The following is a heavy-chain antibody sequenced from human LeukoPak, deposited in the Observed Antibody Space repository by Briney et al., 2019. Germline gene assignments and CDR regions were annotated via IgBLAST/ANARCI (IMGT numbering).Heavy chain of an antibody. Sequence: PGGSLRLSCAASGFTFSSYWMHWVRQAPGKGLVWVSRINSDGSSTSYADSVKGRVTISRDNAKNTLYLQMNSLRAEDTAVYYCARDRGYYDSSGYYSYGMDVWGQGTTVTVSS. CDR2: INSDGSST. V-gene: IGHV3-74*01. D-gene: IGHD3-22*01. J-gene: IGHJ6*02. CDR1: GFTFSSYW. CDR3: ARDRGYYDSSGYYSYGMDV.